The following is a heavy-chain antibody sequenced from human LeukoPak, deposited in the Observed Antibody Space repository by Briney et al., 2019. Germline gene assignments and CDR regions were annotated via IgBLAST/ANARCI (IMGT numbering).Heavy chain of an antibody. Sequence: GGSLRHSRAAPRFTFSSYAMSWVRPAPGKGREWVSAINGSGGSTYYADSVKGRFTISRDNSKNTLYLQMNSLRADDTAVYYCAKDGGSYFVFYYWGEGTLGSVSS. J-gene: IGHJ4*02. D-gene: IGHD1-26*01. CDR2: INGSGGST. CDR3: AKDGGSYFVFYY. CDR1: RFTFSSYA. V-gene: IGHV3-23*01.